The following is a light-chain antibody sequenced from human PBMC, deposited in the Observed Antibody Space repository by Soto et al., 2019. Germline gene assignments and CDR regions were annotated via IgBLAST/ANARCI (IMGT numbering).Light chain of an antibody. Sequence: SYELTQPPSVSVAPGETARMTCGGNNIGSKSVHWFQQRPGLAPALVIYYDADRPSGIPERFSGSKSGNTATLTINRVEVGDEADYYCQVWDSPSDQGVFGGGTKLTVL. V-gene: IGLV3-21*04. CDR2: YDA. CDR1: NIGSKS. CDR3: QVWDSPSDQGV. J-gene: IGLJ3*02.